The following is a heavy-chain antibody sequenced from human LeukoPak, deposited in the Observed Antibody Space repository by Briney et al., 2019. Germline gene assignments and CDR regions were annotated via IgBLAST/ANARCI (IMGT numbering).Heavy chain of an antibody. CDR2: ISYDGSNK. CDR1: GFTFSSYA. Sequence: GGSLRLSCAASGFTFSSYAMHWVRQAPGKGLEWVAVISYDGSNKYYADSVKGRFTISRDNSKNTLYLQMNSLRAEDTVVYYCARDLVATTSLDYWGQGTLVTVSS. D-gene: IGHD5-12*01. J-gene: IGHJ4*02. CDR3: ARDLVATTSLDY. V-gene: IGHV3-30-3*01.